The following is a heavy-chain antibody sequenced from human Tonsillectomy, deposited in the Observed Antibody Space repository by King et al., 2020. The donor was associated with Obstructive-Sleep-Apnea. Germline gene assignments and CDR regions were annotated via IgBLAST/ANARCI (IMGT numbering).Heavy chain of an antibody. Sequence: VQLVESGGGLVQPGGSLRLSCVASGFSFSSYAMSWVRQAPGKGLEWVSALGGSGGPTYYADSVKGRFTITRDNSKNTLDLQMDSLRAEDSAVYYCAREGTMRLRYLGLDVWGQGTTVTVSS. D-gene: IGHD1-14*01. CDR1: GFSFSSYA. V-gene: IGHV3-23*04. CDR2: LGGSGGPT. J-gene: IGHJ6*02. CDR3: AREGTMRLRYLGLDV.